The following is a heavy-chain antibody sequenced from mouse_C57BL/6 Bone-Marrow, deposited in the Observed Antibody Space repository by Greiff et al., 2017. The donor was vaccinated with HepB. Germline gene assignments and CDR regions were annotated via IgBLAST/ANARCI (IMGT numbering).Heavy chain of an antibody. V-gene: IGHV10-1*01. J-gene: IGHJ1*03. CDR3: VRDYGSSYGYFDV. CDR2: IRSKSNNYAT. D-gene: IGHD1-1*01. CDR1: GFSFNTYA. Sequence: EVKLQESGGGLVQPKGSLKLSCAASGFSFNTYAMNWVRQAPGKGLEWVARIRSKSNNYATYYADSVKDRFTISRDDSESMLYLQMNNLKTEDTAMYYCVRDYGSSYGYFDVWGTGTTVTVSS.